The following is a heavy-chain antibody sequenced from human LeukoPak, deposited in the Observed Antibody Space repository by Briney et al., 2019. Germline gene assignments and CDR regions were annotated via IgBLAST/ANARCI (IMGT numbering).Heavy chain of an antibody. J-gene: IGHJ4*02. Sequence: PGGSLRLSCVASGFTFSSYWMHWGPQAPGKGLVWVSRINSDGSSTSYADSVKGRLTFSRDNANNKLYLQMNSLRAVDTGVYYCARDRAGAVAGHGGFDYWGQGTLVTVSS. CDR1: GFTFSSYW. CDR3: ARDRAGAVAGHGGFDY. D-gene: IGHD6-19*01. CDR2: INSDGSST. V-gene: IGHV3-74*01.